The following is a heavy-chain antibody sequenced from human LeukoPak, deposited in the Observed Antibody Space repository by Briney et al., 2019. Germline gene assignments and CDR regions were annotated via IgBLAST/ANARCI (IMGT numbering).Heavy chain of an antibody. CDR1: GFTFSSYD. J-gene: IGHJ4*02. CDR2: IGTAGDT. Sequence: PGGSLRLSCAASGFTFSSYDMHWVRQATGKGLEWVSAIGTAGDTYYPGSVKGRFTISRENAKNSLHLQMNSLRAGDTAVYYCARRCRSYSSGWYYDYWGQGTLVTVSS. D-gene: IGHD6-19*01. V-gene: IGHV3-13*01. CDR3: ARRCRSYSSGWYYDY.